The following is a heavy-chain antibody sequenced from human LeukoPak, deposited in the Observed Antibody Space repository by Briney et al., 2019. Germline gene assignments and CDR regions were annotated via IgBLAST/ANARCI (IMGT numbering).Heavy chain of an antibody. J-gene: IGHJ4*02. Sequence: ASVKVSCKASGYTFTGYYMHWVRQAPGQGLEWMGRINPNSGGTNYAQKFQGRVTMTRDTSISTAYMELSRLRSDDTAVYYCARLERLYSGYDLPFDYWGQGTLVTVSS. CDR3: ARLERLYSGYDLPFDY. D-gene: IGHD5-12*01. V-gene: IGHV1-2*06. CDR2: INPNSGGT. CDR1: GYTFTGYY.